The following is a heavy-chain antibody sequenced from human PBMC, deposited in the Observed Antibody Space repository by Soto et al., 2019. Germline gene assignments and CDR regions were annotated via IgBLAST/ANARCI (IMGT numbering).Heavy chain of an antibody. CDR2: ISGSGGST. CDR3: AKDYYDSSGYPLLFDY. Sequence: GGSLRLSCAASGFTCSSYAMSWVRQAPGKGLEWVSAISGSGGSTYYSDSVKGRFTISRDNSKNTLYLQMNSLRAEDTAVYYCAKDYYDSSGYPLLFDYWGQGTLVPVSS. J-gene: IGHJ4*02. D-gene: IGHD3-22*01. CDR1: GFTCSSYA. V-gene: IGHV3-23*01.